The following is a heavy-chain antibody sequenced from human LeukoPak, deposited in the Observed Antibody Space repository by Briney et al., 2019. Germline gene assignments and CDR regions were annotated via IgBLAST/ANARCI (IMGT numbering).Heavy chain of an antibody. V-gene: IGHV3-21*01. Sequence: GGSLRLSCAASGFTFSSYSMNWVRQAPGKGLEWVSSISSSSYIYYADSVKGRFTISRDNAKNSLYLQMNSLRAVDTAVYYCARGSSGYYYDYWGQGTLVTVSS. J-gene: IGHJ4*02. CDR3: ARGSSGYYYDY. CDR1: GFTFSSYS. CDR2: ISSSSYI. D-gene: IGHD3-22*01.